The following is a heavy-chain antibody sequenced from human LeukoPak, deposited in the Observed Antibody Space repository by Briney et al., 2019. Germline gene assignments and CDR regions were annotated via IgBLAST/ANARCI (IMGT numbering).Heavy chain of an antibody. D-gene: IGHD4/OR15-4a*01. V-gene: IGHV3-23*01. CDR2: ISGSGDNT. CDR3: AKRRDYDASPYSRYFLDS. J-gene: IGHJ4*02. CDR1: GFTFSNFW. Sequence: QTGGSLRLSCAASGFTFSNFWMSWVRQAPGKGLEWVSGISGSGDNTYSADSVKGRYTISRDNSKNTVYLQVNSLRAEDTAVYYCAKRRDYDASPYSRYFLDSWGQGTLVTVSS.